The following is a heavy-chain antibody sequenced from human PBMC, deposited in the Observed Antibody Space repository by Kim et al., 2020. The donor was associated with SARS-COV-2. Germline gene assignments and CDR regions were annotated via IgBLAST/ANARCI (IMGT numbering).Heavy chain of an antibody. D-gene: IGHD7-27*01. CDR3: ARISSTWGGMDV. V-gene: IGHV3-33*01. J-gene: IGHJ6*02. Sequence: YADSVTVRFTISRDNSKNTLYLHVNGLGAEDTAVYYCARISSTWGGMDVWGQGTTVTVSS.